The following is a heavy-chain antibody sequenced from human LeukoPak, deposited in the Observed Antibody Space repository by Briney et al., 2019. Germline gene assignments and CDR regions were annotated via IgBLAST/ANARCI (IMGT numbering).Heavy chain of an antibody. V-gene: IGHV3-23*01. J-gene: IGHJ4*02. CDR1: GGSISSYY. Sequence: TSETLSLTCTVSGGSISSYYWSWVRQAPGKGLEWVSAISGSGGSTYYADSVKGRFTISRDNSKNTLYLQMNSLRAKDTAVYYCAKVGYDSSGILDYWGQGTLVTVSS. D-gene: IGHD3-22*01. CDR3: AKVGYDSSGILDY. CDR2: ISGSGGST.